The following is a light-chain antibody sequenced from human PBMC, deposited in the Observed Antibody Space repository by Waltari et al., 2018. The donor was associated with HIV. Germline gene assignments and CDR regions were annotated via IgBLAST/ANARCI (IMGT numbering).Light chain of an antibody. CDR2: GAS. J-gene: IGKJ5*01. Sequence: EVVLTQSPATLSLSPGEVAVLSCRASQSVSNSYVTWYQQKVGQAPSLLIYGASRRASGIPDRFSGSGSGTDFTLTISGLEPEDFAVYYCQQYGSSPITFGQGTRLEIK. CDR1: QSVSNSY. V-gene: IGKV3-20*01. CDR3: QQYGSSPIT.